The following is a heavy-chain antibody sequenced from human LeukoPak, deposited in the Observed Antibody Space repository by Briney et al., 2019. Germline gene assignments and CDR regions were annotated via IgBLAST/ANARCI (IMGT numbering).Heavy chain of an antibody. CDR2: ISAYNGNT. V-gene: IGHV1-18*01. CDR3: ARVLRQQQLVLEFDY. D-gene: IGHD6-13*01. CDR1: GYTFTSYG. J-gene: IGHJ4*02. Sequence: ASVKVSCKASGYTFTSYGISWVRQAPGQGLEWMGWISAYNGNTNCAQKLQGRVTMTTDTSTSTAYMELRSLRSDDTAVYYCARVLRQQQLVLEFDYWGQGTLVTVSS.